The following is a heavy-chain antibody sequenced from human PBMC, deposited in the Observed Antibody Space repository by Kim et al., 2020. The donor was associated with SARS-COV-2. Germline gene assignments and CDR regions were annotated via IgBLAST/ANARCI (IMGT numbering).Heavy chain of an antibody. D-gene: IGHD2-15*01. J-gene: IGHJ2*01. CDR3: ARVRHDCSGGSCYFWVWYLDL. Sequence: GGSLRLSCAASGFTFSSYDMHWVRQATGKGLEWVSAIGTAGDTYYTGSVKGRFTISRENAKNSLYLQMNSLRDGDTAVYYCARVRHDCSGGSCYFWVWYLDLWGRGTLVPVSS. CDR2: IGTAGDT. CDR1: GFTFSSYD. V-gene: IGHV3-13*01.